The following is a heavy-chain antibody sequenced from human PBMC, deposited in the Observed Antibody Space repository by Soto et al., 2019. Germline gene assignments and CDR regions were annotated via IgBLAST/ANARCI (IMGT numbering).Heavy chain of an antibody. CDR2: INPNSGGT. Sequence: ASVKVSCKASGYTFTGYYMHWVRQAPGQGLEWMGWINPNSGGTNYAQKFQGRVTMTRDTSISTAYMELSRLRSDDTAVYYCARGRAGFWSGYFTYWGQVTLVPVSS. V-gene: IGHV1-2*02. D-gene: IGHD3-3*01. J-gene: IGHJ4*02. CDR3: ARGRAGFWSGYFTY. CDR1: GYTFTGYY.